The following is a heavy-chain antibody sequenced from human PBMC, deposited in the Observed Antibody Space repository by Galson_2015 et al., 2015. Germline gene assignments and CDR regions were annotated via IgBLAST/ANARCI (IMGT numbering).Heavy chain of an antibody. CDR1: GFTFSSYS. CDR3: ARGVGATHEYYYYYYMDV. V-gene: IGHV3-21*01. Sequence: SLRLSCAASGFTFSSYSMNWVRQAPGKGLEWVSSISSSSSYIYYADSVKGRFTISRDNANNSLYLQMNSLRAEDTAVYYCARGVGATHEYYYYYYMDVWGKGTTVTVSS. J-gene: IGHJ6*03. CDR2: ISSSSSYI. D-gene: IGHD1-26*01.